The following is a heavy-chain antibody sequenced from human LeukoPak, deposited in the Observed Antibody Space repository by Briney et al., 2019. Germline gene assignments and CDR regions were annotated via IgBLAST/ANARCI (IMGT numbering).Heavy chain of an antibody. CDR2: IIPVFGKT. D-gene: IGHD2-21*01. J-gene: IGHJ5*02. CDR1: GGTFSSYA. V-gene: IGHV1-69*01. CDR3: ARDGQYWGFDP. Sequence: SVKVSCKASGGTFSSYAISWVRQARGQGLEWMGAIIPVFGKTNYAQKFQGRVTLTVDESTSTAYMELSSLRSEDTAVYYCARDGQYWGFDPWGQGTLVTVSS.